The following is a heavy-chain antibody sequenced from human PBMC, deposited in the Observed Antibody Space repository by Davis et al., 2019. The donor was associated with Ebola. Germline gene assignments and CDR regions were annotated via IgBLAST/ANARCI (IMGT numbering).Heavy chain of an antibody. CDR2: IYSGGST. J-gene: IGHJ4*02. Sequence: GGSLRLSCAASGVTFDDYGMSWVRQAPGKGLEWVSVIYSGGSTYYADSVKGRFTISRHNSKNTLYLQMNSLRAEDTAVYYCVRDNGYDSSFDYWGQGTLVTVSS. D-gene: IGHD5-12*01. V-gene: IGHV3-53*04. CDR3: VRDNGYDSSFDY. CDR1: GVTFDDYG.